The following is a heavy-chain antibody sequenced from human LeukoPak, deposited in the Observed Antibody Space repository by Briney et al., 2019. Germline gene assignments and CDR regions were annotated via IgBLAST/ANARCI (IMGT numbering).Heavy chain of an antibody. CDR1: GFTFSIYW. CDR3: ARGGPGNYYYGMDV. Sequence: GGSLRLSCAASGFTFSIYWMHWVRHAPGKGLVWVSRINSDGSSTSYADSVKGRFTISRDNAKNTLYLQMNSLRAEDTAVYYCARGGPGNYYYGMDVWGQGTTVTVSS. J-gene: IGHJ6*02. CDR2: INSDGSST. V-gene: IGHV3-74*01.